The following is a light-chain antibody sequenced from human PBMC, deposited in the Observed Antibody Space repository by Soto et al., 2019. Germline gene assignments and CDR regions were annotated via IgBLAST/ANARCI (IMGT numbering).Light chain of an antibody. V-gene: IGKV3-20*01. J-gene: IGKJ2*01. CDR2: GAS. CDR1: QSITSTF. Sequence: EIVLTQSPGTLSLSLGERATLSCRASQSITSTFLAWYQQKPGQAPRLLIYGASSRATGIPDRFSGSGSERDFTLTISRLEPEDFAVYFCQQYGRSPLMYTFGQGTKLEIK. CDR3: QQYGRSPLMYT.